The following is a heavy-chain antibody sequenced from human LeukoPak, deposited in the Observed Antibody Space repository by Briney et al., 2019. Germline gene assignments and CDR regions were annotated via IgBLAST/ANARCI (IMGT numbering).Heavy chain of an antibody. CDR1: GGSINSGSYS. J-gene: IGHJ3*02. CDR2: IYPSGNT. V-gene: IGHV4-61*02. Sequence: PSQTLSLTCTVSGGSINSGSYSWSWIRQPAGKGLEWIGRIYPSGNTNYNPSLKSRVTISVDTSKNQFSLKLSSVTAADTAVYYCARHKSITYDAFDIWGQGTMVTVSS. D-gene: IGHD2/OR15-2a*01. CDR3: ARHKSITYDAFDI.